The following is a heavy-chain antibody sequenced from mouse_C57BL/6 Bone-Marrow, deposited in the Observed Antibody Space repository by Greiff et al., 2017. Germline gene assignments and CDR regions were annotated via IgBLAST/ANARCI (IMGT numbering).Heavy chain of an antibody. J-gene: IGHJ3*01. V-gene: IGHV5-17*01. CDR3: ARKVDYYGISPPY. D-gene: IGHD1-1*01. Sequence: EVQLVESGGGLVKPGGSLKLSCAASGFTFSDYGMHWVRQAPEKGLEWVAYISSGSSTIYYADTVKGRFTISRDNAKNTLFLQMTSLRSEDTAMYYCARKVDYYGISPPYWGQGTLVTVSA. CDR2: ISSGSSTI. CDR1: GFTFSDYG.